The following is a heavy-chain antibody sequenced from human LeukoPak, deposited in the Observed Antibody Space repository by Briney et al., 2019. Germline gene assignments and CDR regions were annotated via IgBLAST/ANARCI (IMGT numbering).Heavy chain of an antibody. CDR2: INHSGST. V-gene: IGHV4-34*01. J-gene: IGHJ4*02. CDR3: ARPLYDSSGYYSFDY. D-gene: IGHD3-22*01. Sequence: PSETLSLTCAVYGGSFSGYYWSWIRQPPGKGLEWIGEINHSGSTNYNPSLKSRVTISVDTSKNQFSLKLSSVTAADTAVYYCARPLYDSSGYYSFDYWGQGTLVTVSS. CDR1: GGSFSGYY.